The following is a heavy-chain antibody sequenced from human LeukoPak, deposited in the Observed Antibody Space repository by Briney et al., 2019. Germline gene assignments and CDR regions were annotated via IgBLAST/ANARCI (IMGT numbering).Heavy chain of an antibody. V-gene: IGHV3-23*01. D-gene: IGHD2-2*01. CDR3: AKDRDIVVVPAAMWV. J-gene: IGHJ4*02. CDR2: ISGSGGST. Sequence: TGGSLRLSCAASGFTFSSYEMNWVRQAPGKGLEWVSAISGSGGSTYYADSVKGRFTISRDNSKNTLYLQMNSLRAEDTAVYYCAKDRDIVVVPAAMWVWGQGTLVTVSS. CDR1: GFTFSSYE.